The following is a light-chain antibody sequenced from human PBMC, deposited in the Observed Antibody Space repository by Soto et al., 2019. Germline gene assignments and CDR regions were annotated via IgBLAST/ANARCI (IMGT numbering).Light chain of an antibody. J-gene: IGLJ2*01. Sequence: QTVVTQEPSFSVSPGGTVTLTCGLTSDSVSTSYYPSWYQQTPGQAPRTLIYNTDTSSSGVPDRFSGSILGNKAALTITGAQADDESDYYCVLYMGSGISVFGGGTKLTVL. CDR3: VLYMGSGISV. V-gene: IGLV8-61*01. CDR2: NTD. CDR1: SDSVSTSYY.